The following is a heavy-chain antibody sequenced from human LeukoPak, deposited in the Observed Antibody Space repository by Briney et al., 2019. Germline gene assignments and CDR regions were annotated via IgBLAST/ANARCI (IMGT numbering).Heavy chain of an antibody. CDR2: MNPNSGNT. CDR3: ARWVHSGYEPYYDYYYMDV. D-gene: IGHD5-12*01. Sequence: ASVKVSCKASGYTFTSYDINWVRQATGQGLEGMGRMNPNSGNTGYAQKFQGRVTITRNTSISTAYMELSSLRSEDTAVYYCARWVHSGYEPYYDYYYMDVWGKGTTVTV. V-gene: IGHV1-8*03. J-gene: IGHJ6*03. CDR1: GYTFTSYD.